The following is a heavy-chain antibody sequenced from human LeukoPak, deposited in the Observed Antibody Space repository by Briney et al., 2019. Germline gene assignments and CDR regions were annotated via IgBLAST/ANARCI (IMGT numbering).Heavy chain of an antibody. CDR1: GGSISSGSYY. D-gene: IGHD6-19*01. J-gene: IGHJ4*02. Sequence: SQTLSLTCTVSGGSISSGSYYWSWIRQPAGKGLEWIGRIYTSGSTNYNPSLKSRVTISVDTSKNQFSLKLSSVTAADTAVYYCARGTPGQGSSGWSPAGYFDYWGQGTLVTVSS. V-gene: IGHV4-61*02. CDR3: ARGTPGQGSSGWSPAGYFDY. CDR2: IYTSGST.